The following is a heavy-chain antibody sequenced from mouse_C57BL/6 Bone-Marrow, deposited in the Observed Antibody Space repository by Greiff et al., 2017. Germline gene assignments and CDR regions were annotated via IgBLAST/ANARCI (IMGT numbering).Heavy chain of an antibody. D-gene: IGHD2-4*01. Sequence: QVQLQQPGAELVMPGASVKLSCKASGYTFTSYWMHWVKQRPGQGLEWIGEIDPSDSYTNYNQKFKGKSTLTVDKSSSTAYMQRSSLTSEDSAVYYCAREGDYAFFDYWGQGTTLTVSS. CDR1: GYTFTSYW. CDR3: AREGDYAFFDY. J-gene: IGHJ2*01. CDR2: IDPSDSYT. V-gene: IGHV1-69*01.